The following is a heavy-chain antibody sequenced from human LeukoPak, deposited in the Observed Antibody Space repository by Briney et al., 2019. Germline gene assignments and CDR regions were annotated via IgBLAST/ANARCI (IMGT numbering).Heavy chain of an antibody. CDR1: GGSISRGGYY. CDR2: IYYSGST. D-gene: IGHD5-12*01. J-gene: IGHJ4*02. V-gene: IGHV4-31*03. CDR3: ARGYSDYPYFFES. Sequence: TLSLTCTVSGGSISRGGYYWSWIRQHPGKGLEWIGYIYYSGSTYYSPSLKSRVTISVDTSKAQFSLKLSSVTAADTAMYYCARGYSDYPYFFESWGQGALVTVSS.